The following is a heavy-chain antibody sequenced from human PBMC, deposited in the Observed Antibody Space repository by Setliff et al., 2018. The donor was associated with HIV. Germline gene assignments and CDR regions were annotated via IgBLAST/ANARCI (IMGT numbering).Heavy chain of an antibody. CDR3: ARGGIGDYYYYYMDV. CDR2: IYYSGST. CDR1: GGSISSHY. J-gene: IGHJ6*03. Sequence: TLSLTCTVSGGSISSHYWSWIRQPPGKGLEWIGYIYYSGSTDYNPSLKSRVTISVDTPKNQFSLKLSSVTAADTAVYYCARGGIGDYYYYYMDVWGKGTTVTVSS. D-gene: IGHD3-10*01. V-gene: IGHV4-59*11.